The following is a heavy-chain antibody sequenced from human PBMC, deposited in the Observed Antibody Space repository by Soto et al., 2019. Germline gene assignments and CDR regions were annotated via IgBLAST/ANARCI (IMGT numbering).Heavy chain of an antibody. J-gene: IGHJ3*02. Sequence: EVQLVESGGGLVQPGRSLRLSCAASGFTFDDYAMHWVRQAPGKGPEWVSGITWNSGSRGYAESVRGRFTISRDNAKSSLYLQMNSLRAEDTAFDYCAKSKGDLEILKTTVTTFWGPFHIWGQGTLVTVSS. CDR2: ITWNSGSR. CDR3: AKSKGDLEILKTTVTTFWGPFHI. D-gene: IGHD4-17*01. V-gene: IGHV3-9*01. CDR1: GFTFDDYA.